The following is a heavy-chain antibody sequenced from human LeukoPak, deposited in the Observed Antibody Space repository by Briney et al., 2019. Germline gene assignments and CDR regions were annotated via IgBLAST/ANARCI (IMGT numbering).Heavy chain of an antibody. CDR1: GDTFSIYG. CDR3: ARDNPNWNDPVFDY. D-gene: IGHD1-20*01. J-gene: IGHJ4*02. CDR2: IIPTSGAA. V-gene: IGHV1-69*13. Sequence: ASVKVSCKAVGDTFSIYGISWVRQAPGQGLEWMGGIIPTSGAAEYAQKFQGRVTITADEPTTTAYMELTSLTSDDTAVYYCARDNPNWNDPVFDYWGQGTLVTVSS.